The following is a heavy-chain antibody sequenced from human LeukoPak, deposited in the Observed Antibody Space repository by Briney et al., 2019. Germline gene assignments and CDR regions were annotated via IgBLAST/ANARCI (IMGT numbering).Heavy chain of an antibody. CDR3: ARGDGNYDDGDWFDP. Sequence: ASVKVSCKASGYTFTSYDINWVRQATGLGLEWMGWMNPNSGNTGYAQKFQGRVTITRNTSISTAYMELSSLRSEDTAVYYCARGDGNYDDGDWFDPWGQGTLVTVSS. CDR1: GYTFTSYD. V-gene: IGHV1-8*03. J-gene: IGHJ5*02. CDR2: MNPNSGNT. D-gene: IGHD3-22*01.